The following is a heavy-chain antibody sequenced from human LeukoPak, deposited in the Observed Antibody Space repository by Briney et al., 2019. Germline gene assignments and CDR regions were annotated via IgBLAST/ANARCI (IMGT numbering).Heavy chain of an antibody. CDR2: IYYSGNT. Sequence: SETLSLTCTVSGGSVSSGSYHWSWIRQPPGKGLEWIGYIYYSGNTNYNPSLKSRVTMSVDASKNQFSLKLSSVTAADTAVYYCARDRQRYSSSWAFDYWGQGTLVTVSS. CDR3: ARDRQRYSSSWAFDY. CDR1: GGSVSSGSYH. D-gene: IGHD6-13*01. V-gene: IGHV4-61*01. J-gene: IGHJ4*02.